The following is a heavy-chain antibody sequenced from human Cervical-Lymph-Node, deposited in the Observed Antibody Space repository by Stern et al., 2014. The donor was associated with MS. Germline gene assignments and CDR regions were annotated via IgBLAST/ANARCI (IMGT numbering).Heavy chain of an antibody. Sequence: VQLQESGPGLLRPSETLSLTCTVSGASITSYYWSWIRQPPGKGLEWIGYIYYSGTTNYNASLKGRVAISIDTSKTQFSLRLSSVTAADTVVYYCARATDLWGQGTLVTVSS. J-gene: IGHJ5*02. CDR3: ARATDL. CDR1: GASITSYY. V-gene: IGHV4-59*01. CDR2: IYYSGTT.